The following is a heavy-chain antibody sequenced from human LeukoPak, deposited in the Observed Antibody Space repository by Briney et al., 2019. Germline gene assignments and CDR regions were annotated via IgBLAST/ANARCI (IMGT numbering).Heavy chain of an antibody. Sequence: ASVKVSCKASGYTFSSYYMNWVRQAPGQGLEWMGIINPSRGSTSYAQQFQGRVTMTRDTSTNTVYMELSSLRSEDTAVYYCARDLLYSSSWYDGMDVWGQGTTVTVSS. CDR2: INPSRGST. CDR1: GYTFSSYY. J-gene: IGHJ6*02. V-gene: IGHV1-46*01. D-gene: IGHD6-13*01. CDR3: ARDLLYSSSWYDGMDV.